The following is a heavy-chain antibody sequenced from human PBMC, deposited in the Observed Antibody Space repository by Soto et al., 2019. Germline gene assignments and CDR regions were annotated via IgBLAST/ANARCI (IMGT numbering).Heavy chain of an antibody. CDR2: INHSGST. CDR3: ARGARVIPGVWSVWKYFQH. CDR1: GGSFSGYY. V-gene: IGHV4-34*01. Sequence: QVQLQQWGAGLLKPSETLSLTCAVYGGSFSGYYWSWIRQPPGKGLEWIGEINHSGSTNYNPSLKSRVTISVDTSKNQFSLKLSSVTAADTAVYYCARGARVIPGVWSVWKYFQHWGQGTLVTVSS. J-gene: IGHJ1*01. D-gene: IGHD2-21*01.